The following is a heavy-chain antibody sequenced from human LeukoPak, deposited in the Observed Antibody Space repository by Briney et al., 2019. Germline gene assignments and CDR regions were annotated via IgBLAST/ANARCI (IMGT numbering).Heavy chain of an antibody. Sequence: SETLSLTCTVSGGSISSYYWNWIRQPPGKGLEWIGYINYIRTTDYNPSLKSRVTISLDTSKNQFSLKLTSVTAADTAVYYCARGRWPFDPWGQGTLLTVSS. J-gene: IGHJ5*02. CDR1: GGSISSYY. V-gene: IGHV4-59*08. CDR2: INYIRTT. D-gene: IGHD6-13*01. CDR3: ARGRWPFDP.